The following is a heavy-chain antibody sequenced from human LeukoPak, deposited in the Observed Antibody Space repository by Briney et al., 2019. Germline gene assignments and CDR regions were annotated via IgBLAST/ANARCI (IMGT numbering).Heavy chain of an antibody. J-gene: IGHJ4*02. CDR2: ISYDGSNK. V-gene: IGHV3-30*04. CDR3: AKDAAGSSSWANY. Sequence: GGSLRLSCAASGFTFSSYAMHWVRQAPGKGLEWVAVISYDGSNKYYADSVKGRFTISRDNSKNTLYLQMNSLRAEDTAVYYCAKDAAGSSSWANYWGQGGLVTVSS. D-gene: IGHD6-13*01. CDR1: GFTFSSYA.